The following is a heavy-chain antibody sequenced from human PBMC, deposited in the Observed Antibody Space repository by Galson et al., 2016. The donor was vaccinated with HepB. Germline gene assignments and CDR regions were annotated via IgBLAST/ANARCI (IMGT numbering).Heavy chain of an antibody. CDR1: GYTFTNYG. D-gene: IGHD2-8*01. Sequence: SVKVSCKASGYTFTNYGISWVRQAPGQGLQWMGWISANNGNTNYPQNLRGRVTVTTDTSTNTAYMELRTLTSDDTAVYYCARVRLGWHYEIGASYYYFDFWGQGTVVTVSS. J-gene: IGHJ4*02. CDR2: ISANNGNT. CDR3: ARVRLGWHYEIGASYYYFDF. V-gene: IGHV1-18*04.